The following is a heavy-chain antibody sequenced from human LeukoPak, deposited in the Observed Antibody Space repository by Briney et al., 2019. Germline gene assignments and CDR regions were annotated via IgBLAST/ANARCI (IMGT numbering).Heavy chain of an antibody. CDR3: TRVPLIVGATRWNFDC. D-gene: IGHD1-26*01. CDR1: GFTFGDYA. J-gene: IGHJ4*02. Sequence: GGSLRLSCTASGFTFGDYAMSWFRQAPGKGLEWVGFIRSKAYGGTTEYAASVKGRFTISRDDSKSIAYLQMNSLKIEDTGVYYCTRVPLIVGATRWNFDCWGQGTLVTVSS. CDR2: IRSKAYGGTT. V-gene: IGHV3-49*03.